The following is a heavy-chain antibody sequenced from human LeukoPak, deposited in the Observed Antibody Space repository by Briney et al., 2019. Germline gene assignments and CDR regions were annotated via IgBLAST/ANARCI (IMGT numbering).Heavy chain of an antibody. V-gene: IGHV1-58*02. CDR3: AEDANWCGCRCYSGGAFDI. CDR2: IVVGSGNT. D-gene: IGHD2-15*01. CDR1: GFTFTSSA. Sequence: SVTVSCKASGFTFTSSAMQWVRQARGQRLEWIGWIVVGSGNTTYAQKFQERVTITRDMSTSKAYMELSSLRTEDTAVYYCAEDANWCGCRCYSGGAFDIWGQGTMGTVSS. J-gene: IGHJ3*02.